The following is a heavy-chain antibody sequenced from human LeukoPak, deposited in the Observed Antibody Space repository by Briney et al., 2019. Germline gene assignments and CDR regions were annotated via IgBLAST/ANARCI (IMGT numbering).Heavy chain of an antibody. V-gene: IGHV4-59*12. CDR3: ASGYDYNY. J-gene: IGHJ4*02. Sequence: SETLSLTCAVSGGSLSSFYWSWIRQPPGKGLEWIGSIYYSGSTYYNPSLKSRVTISVDTSKNQFSLKLSSVTAADTAVYYCASGYDYNYWGQGTLVTVSS. CDR2: IYYSGST. D-gene: IGHD5-12*01. CDR1: GGSLSSFY.